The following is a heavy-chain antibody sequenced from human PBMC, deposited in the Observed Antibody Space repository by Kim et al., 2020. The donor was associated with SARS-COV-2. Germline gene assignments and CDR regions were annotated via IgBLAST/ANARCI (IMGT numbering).Heavy chain of an antibody. V-gene: IGHV3-9*01. CDR2: ISWNSGSI. CDR3: AKEDGVGAFDI. J-gene: IGHJ3*02. CDR1: GFTFDDYA. D-gene: IGHD3-10*01. Sequence: GGSLRLSCAASGFTFDDYAMHWVRQAPGKGLEWVSGISWNSGSIGYADSVKGRFTISRDNAKNSLYLQMNSLRAEDTALYYCAKEDGVGAFDIWGQGTMV.